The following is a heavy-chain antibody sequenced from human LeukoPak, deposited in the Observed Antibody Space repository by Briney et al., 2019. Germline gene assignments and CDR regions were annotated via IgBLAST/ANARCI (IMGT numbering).Heavy chain of an antibody. CDR3: GKGSSTSACPDY. CDR2: VRYDGSIQ. J-gene: IGHJ4*02. Sequence: PGGSLRLSCAASGFNFHSYGMHWVRQAPGKGLDWVAFVRYDGSIQYYADSVKGRFAISRDNSKDTVSLQMNSLRPEDTAVYYCGKGSSTSACPDYRGQGTLVTVSS. V-gene: IGHV3-30*02. CDR1: GFNFHSYG. D-gene: IGHD6-19*01.